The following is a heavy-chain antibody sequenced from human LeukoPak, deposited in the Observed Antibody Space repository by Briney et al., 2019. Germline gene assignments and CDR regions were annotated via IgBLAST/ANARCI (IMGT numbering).Heavy chain of an antibody. CDR2: ISAYNGNT. D-gene: IGHD6-6*01. CDR3: ARIAAQGRNNWFDP. CDR1: GYTFTVYG. V-gene: IGHV1-18*01. Sequence: ASVKVSRKASGYTFTVYGISWVRQAPGQGLEWMGWISAYNGNTNYAQKLQGRVTMTTDTSTSTAYMELRSLRSDDTAVYYCARIAAQGRNNWFDPWGQGTLVTVSS. J-gene: IGHJ5*02.